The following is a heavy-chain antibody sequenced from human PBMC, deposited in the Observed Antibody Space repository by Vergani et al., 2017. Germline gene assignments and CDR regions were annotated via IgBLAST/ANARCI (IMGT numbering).Heavy chain of an antibody. CDR2: IYYSGST. Sequence: QVQLQESGPGLVKPSETLSLTCTVSGGSISSYYWSWIRQHPGKGLEWIGYIYYSGSTYYNPSLKSRVTISVDTSKNQFSLKLSSVTAADTAVYYCARGSGWYGNAFDIWGQGTMVTVSS. V-gene: IGHV4-59*01. D-gene: IGHD6-19*01. CDR1: GGSISSYY. J-gene: IGHJ3*02. CDR3: ARGSGWYGNAFDI.